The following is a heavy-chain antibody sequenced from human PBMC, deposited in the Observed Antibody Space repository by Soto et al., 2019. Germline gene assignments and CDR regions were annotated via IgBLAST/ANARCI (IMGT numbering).Heavy chain of an antibody. Sequence: GGSLRLSCAASGFTFSDAWMSWVRQAPGKGLDWVGRIKSKSDGGTTEYAARVRGRFTFSRDYSKNTLYLQMNSLKTEDTAVYYCTTDLWRIAVVVGSTEYFNPWGQGTPVTVSS. CDR3: TTDLWRIAVVVGSTEYFNP. CDR2: IKSKSDGGTT. CDR1: GFTFSDAW. D-gene: IGHD2-15*01. V-gene: IGHV3-15*01. J-gene: IGHJ5*02.